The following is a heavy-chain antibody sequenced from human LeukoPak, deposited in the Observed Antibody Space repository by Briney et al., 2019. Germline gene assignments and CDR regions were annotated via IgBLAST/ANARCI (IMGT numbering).Heavy chain of an antibody. J-gene: IGHJ4*02. V-gene: IGHV1-2*02. Sequence: ASVKVSCKASGYTFTSYDINWVRQATGQGLEWMGWINPNSGGTNYAQKFQGRVTMTRDTSITTAYMELSRLRSDDTAVYYCARRSSSWYDFNYWGQGTLVTVSS. CDR3: ARRSSSWYDFNY. D-gene: IGHD6-13*01. CDR2: INPNSGGT. CDR1: GYTFTSYD.